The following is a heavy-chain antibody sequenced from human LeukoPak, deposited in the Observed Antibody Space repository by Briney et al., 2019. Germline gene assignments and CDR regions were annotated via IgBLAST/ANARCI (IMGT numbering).Heavy chain of an antibody. CDR3: TRVPPLLAYYMDV. Sequence: GGSLRLSCAASGFTFSSYGMHWVRQAPGKGLEWVAFIRYDGSNKYYADSVKGRFTISRDNSKNTLYLQMNSLKTEDTAVYYCTRVPPLLAYYMDVWGKGTAVTVSS. CDR2: IRYDGSNK. CDR1: GFTFSSYG. D-gene: IGHD2-8*02. V-gene: IGHV3-30*02. J-gene: IGHJ6*03.